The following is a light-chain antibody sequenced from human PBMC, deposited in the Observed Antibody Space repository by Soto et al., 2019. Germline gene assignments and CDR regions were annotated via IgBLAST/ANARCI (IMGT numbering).Light chain of an antibody. CDR3: QQSYSTLYT. CDR1: QSISSY. CDR2: AAS. J-gene: IGKJ2*01. V-gene: IGKV1-39*01. Sequence: DIQMTQSPSSLSASVGDRVTITCRASQSISSYLNWYQQKPGKAPKLLIYAASSLQSGVPSRFGGSGPGTDFTLTISRLQPEDFATFYCQQSYSTLYTFGQGTKLEIK.